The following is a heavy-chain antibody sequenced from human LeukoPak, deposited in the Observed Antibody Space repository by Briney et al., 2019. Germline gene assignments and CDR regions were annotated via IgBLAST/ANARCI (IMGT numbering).Heavy chain of an antibody. CDR3: AKPLYYDSSGRSFFWYFDL. J-gene: IGHJ2*01. CDR2: IKQDESEK. Sequence: GRSLRLSCAASGFRFDTYWMSWVRQAPGKGLEWVANIKQDESEKNYVSSVKGRFTISRDNAKNSLYLQMNSLRVEDTAVYYCAKPLYYDSSGRSFFWYFDLWGRGTLVTVSS. CDR1: GFRFDTYW. V-gene: IGHV3-7*01. D-gene: IGHD3-22*01.